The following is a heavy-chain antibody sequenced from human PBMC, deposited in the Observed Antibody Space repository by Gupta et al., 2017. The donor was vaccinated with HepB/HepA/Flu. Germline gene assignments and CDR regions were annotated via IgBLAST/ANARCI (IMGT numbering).Heavy chain of an antibody. CDR1: GLTFSSYE. Sequence: VQLVESGGGLVQPGGSLRLSCAASGLTFSSYEMKWVRQAPGKGLEWVSYISSSGSTLYYAYSVKGRFSISVDNVNNLPYLQMNSLRAEDTGVYYCARYWGYCSGVSCRKWFDPWGQGTLVTVSS. CDR3: ARYWGYCSGVSCRKWFDP. V-gene: IGHV3-48*03. CDR2: ISSSGSTL. D-gene: IGHD2-15*01. J-gene: IGHJ5*02.